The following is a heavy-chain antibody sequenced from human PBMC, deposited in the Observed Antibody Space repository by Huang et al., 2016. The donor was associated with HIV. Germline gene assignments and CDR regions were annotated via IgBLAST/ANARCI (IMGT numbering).Heavy chain of an antibody. J-gene: IGHJ4*02. CDR2: INLDGRAR. Sequence: EVHLVESGGGLVRPGRSLRLSCAASGFTFRSYWMNWVRQAPGGGLEWVANINLDGRARFYVDAVRGRFTISRDNANNSVSLQLNSLKAEDTGVYYCARGFQAKPGDYWGQGTLVTVSS. CDR3: ARGFQAKPGDY. CDR1: GFTFRSYW. V-gene: IGHV3-7*01.